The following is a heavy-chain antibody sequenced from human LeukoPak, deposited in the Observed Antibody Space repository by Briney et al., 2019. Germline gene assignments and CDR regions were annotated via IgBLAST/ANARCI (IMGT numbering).Heavy chain of an antibody. CDR1: GYTFTGYY. CDR2: INPNSGGT. Sequence: ASVKVSCKASGYTFTGYYMHWVRQAPGQGLEWMGWINPNSGGTNYAQKFQGRVTMTRDTSISTAYMELSRLRSDDTAVYYCARDRHKLVDIVAGTLDYWGQGTLVTVSS. V-gene: IGHV1-2*02. D-gene: IGHD5-12*01. CDR3: ARDRHKLVDIVAGTLDY. J-gene: IGHJ4*02.